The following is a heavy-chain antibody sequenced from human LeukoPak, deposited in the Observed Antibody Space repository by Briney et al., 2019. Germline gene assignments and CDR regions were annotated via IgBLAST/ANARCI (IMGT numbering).Heavy chain of an antibody. CDR3: ARETHGDYSQVY. CDR2: IYHSGST. J-gene: IGHJ4*02. V-gene: IGHV4-38-2*02. CDR1: GYSISSGYY. Sequence: SETLSLTCTVSGYSISSGYYWGWIRQPPGKGLEWIGSIYHSGSTYYNPSPKSRVTISVDTSKNQFSLKLSSVTAADTAVYYCARETHGDYSQVYWGQGTLVTVSS. D-gene: IGHD4-17*01.